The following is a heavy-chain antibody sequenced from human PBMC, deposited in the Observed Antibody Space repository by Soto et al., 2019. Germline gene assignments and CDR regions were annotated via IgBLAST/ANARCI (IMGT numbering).Heavy chain of an antibody. CDR2: INPNSGGT. V-gene: IGHV1-2*02. CDR3: ARDRPPGEYAFDI. Sequence: ASVKVSCKASGYTFTGYYMHWVRQAPGQGLEWMGWINPNSGGTNYAQKFQGRVTMTRDTSISTAYMELSRLRSDDTAVYYCARDRPPGEYAFDIWGQGTMVTVSS. D-gene: IGHD2-21*01. CDR1: GYTFTGYY. J-gene: IGHJ3*02.